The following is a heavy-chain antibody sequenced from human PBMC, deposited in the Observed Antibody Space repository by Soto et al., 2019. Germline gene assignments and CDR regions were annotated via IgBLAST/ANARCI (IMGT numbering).Heavy chain of an antibody. CDR3: ATCGIAAAADY. CDR1: GYTLTELS. J-gene: IGHJ4*02. CDR2: FDPEDGET. D-gene: IGHD6-13*01. V-gene: IGHV1-24*01. Sequence: QVQLVQSGAEVKKPGASVKVSCKVSGYTLTELSMHWVRQAPGKGLEWMGGFDPEDGETIYAQKFQSRVTMTEDTSTDTDDVELSSLGSEDTAVYYCATCGIAAAADYWGQGTLDTVTS.